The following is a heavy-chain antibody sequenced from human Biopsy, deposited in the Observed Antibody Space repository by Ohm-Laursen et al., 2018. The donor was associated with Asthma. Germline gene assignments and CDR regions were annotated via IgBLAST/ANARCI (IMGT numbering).Heavy chain of an antibody. CDR2: IKKDGSEK. V-gene: IGHV3-7*01. CDR3: ARGGYCTSPTCPWGRYATDV. D-gene: IGHD2-2*01. Sequence: LRLSCTAPGFTFSSYWMSWVRQAPGKGLEWVANIKKDGSEKYYVDSVKGRFTISRDNAKNSLYLHMNSLRAEDTAVYYCARGGYCTSPTCPWGRYATDVWGQGTTVTVSS. J-gene: IGHJ6*02. CDR1: GFTFSSYW.